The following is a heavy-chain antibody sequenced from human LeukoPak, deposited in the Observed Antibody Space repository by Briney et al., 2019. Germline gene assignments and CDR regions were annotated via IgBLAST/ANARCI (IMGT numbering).Heavy chain of an antibody. V-gene: IGHV4-39*01. CDR3: ARRLRSRIQLRHSTSYFDY. D-gene: IGHD5-18*01. CDR2: IYYHENT. Sequence: PSETLSLTCTLSGGSISSSSDYWGWIRQTPGKGLEWIGGIYYHENTYYNSSLKSRVTISVDTSTNQFSLTLSSVTAADTAVYYCARRLRSRIQLRHSTSYFDYWGQGTLVTVSS. J-gene: IGHJ4*02. CDR1: GGSISSSSDY.